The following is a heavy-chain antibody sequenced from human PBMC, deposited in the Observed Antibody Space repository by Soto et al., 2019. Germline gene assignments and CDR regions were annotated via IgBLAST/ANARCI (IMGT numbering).Heavy chain of an antibody. CDR1: GGSISSGDYY. D-gene: IGHD6-6*01. V-gene: IGHV4-30-4*01. CDR3: ARERPDGARLDP. J-gene: IGHJ5*02. Sequence: QVQLQESGPGLVKPSQTLSLTCSVSGGSISSGDYYWSWIRQPPGKGLEWIGYIYYSGSTYYNPSLKSRVXXXVXXSKPQFSLKLSSVTAADTAVYYCARERPDGARLDPWGQGTLVTVSS. CDR2: IYYSGST.